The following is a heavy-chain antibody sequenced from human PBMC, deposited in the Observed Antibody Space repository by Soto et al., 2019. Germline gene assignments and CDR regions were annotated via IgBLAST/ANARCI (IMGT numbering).Heavy chain of an antibody. V-gene: IGHV1-2*04. D-gene: IGHD2-15*01. CDR1: GYTFTGYY. J-gene: IGHJ4*02. Sequence: QVQLVQSGAEVKKPGASVKVSCKASGYTFTGYYMHWVRQAPGQGLEWMGWINPNSGGTNYPQKFQGWVTMTRDTSISTAYMELSRLRSDDTAVYYCARALIRNCSGGSCYRDLNYFDYWGQGTLVTVSS. CDR2: INPNSGGT. CDR3: ARALIRNCSGGSCYRDLNYFDY.